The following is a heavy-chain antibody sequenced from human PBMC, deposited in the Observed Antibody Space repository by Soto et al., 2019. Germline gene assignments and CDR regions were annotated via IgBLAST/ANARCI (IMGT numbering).Heavy chain of an antibody. D-gene: IGHD3-3*01. CDR2: INPSDGTT. V-gene: IGHV1-46*03. CDR1: GYTFTSYY. Sequence: ASVKVSCKASGYTFTSYYMQWVRQAPGQGLEWMGIINPSDGTTSYARKFQGRVTVTRDTSTSTVYMELSSLRSEDTAVYYCTRSITRFLEWLFDYWGQGTLVTVSS. CDR3: TRSITRFLEWLFDY. J-gene: IGHJ4*02.